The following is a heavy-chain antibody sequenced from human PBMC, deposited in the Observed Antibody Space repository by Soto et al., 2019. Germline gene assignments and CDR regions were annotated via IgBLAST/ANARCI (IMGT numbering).Heavy chain of an antibody. CDR1: GFTFSNFG. CDR2: ISYDGSNK. CDR3: AKDDGGRDISRSCRLHL. V-gene: IGHV3-30*18. D-gene: IGHD2-15*01. Sequence: QVQLVESGGGVVQPGRSLRLSCTASGFTFSNFGMHWVRQAPGKGLEWVAVISYDGSNKYYADSVKGRFTISRDNSKNTLHLQLNRLSPEDTAVYYCAKDDGGRDISRSCRLHLCGHGTTVPVSS. J-gene: IGHJ6*02.